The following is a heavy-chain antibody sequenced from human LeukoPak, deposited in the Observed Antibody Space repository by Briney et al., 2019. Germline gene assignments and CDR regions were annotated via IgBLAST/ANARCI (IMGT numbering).Heavy chain of an antibody. CDR2: INHSGST. CDR1: GGSFSGYY. D-gene: IGHD6-19*01. Sequence: SETLSLTCAVYGGSFSGYYWSWIRQPPGKGLEWIGEINHSGSTNYNPSLKSRVTISVDTSKNQFSLKLSPVTAADTAVYYCARLYSSGWYRAFDIWGQGTMVTVSS. V-gene: IGHV4-34*01. J-gene: IGHJ3*02. CDR3: ARLYSSGWYRAFDI.